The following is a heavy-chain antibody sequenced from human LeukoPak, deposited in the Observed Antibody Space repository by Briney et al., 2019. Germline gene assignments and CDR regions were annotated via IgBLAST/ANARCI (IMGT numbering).Heavy chain of an antibody. Sequence: GGSLRLSCAASGFTFSSYAMHWVRQAPGKGLEYVSAISTNGGSTYYANSVEGRFTISRDNSKNTLYLQMGSVRAEDMAVYYCARWGSTSCYDYWGQGTLVTVSS. D-gene: IGHD2-2*01. CDR1: GFTFSSYA. V-gene: IGHV3-64*01. CDR3: ARWGSTSCYDY. CDR2: ISTNGGST. J-gene: IGHJ4*02.